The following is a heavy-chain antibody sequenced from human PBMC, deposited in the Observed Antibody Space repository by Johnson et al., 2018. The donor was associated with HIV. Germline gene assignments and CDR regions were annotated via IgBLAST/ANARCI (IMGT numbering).Heavy chain of an antibody. CDR3: AKSIAAAGTNAFDI. Sequence: QVQLVESGGGLVQPGGSLRVSCAASGFTFSSYWMSWVRQAPGKGLEWVAVTWYDASYKYYADSVKGRFTISRDNSKNTLYLQMNSLRAEDTAVYYCAKSIAAAGTNAFDIWGQGTMVTVSS. CDR2: TWYDASYK. J-gene: IGHJ3*02. D-gene: IGHD6-13*01. V-gene: IGHV3-30*02. CDR1: GFTFSSYW.